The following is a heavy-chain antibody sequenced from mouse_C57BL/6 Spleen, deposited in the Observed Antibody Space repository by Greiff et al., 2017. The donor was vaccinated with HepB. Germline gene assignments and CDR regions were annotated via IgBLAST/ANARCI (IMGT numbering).Heavy chain of an antibody. D-gene: IGHD2-3*01. Sequence: EVQVVESGGGLVKPGGSLKLSCAASGFTFSDYGMHWVRQAPEKGLEWVAYISSGSSTIYYADTVKGRFTISRDKAKNTLFLQMTSLRSEDTAMYYCARAYNGYFPFAYWGQGTLVTVSA. V-gene: IGHV5-17*01. CDR2: ISSGSSTI. CDR3: ARAYNGYFPFAY. J-gene: IGHJ3*01. CDR1: GFTFSDYG.